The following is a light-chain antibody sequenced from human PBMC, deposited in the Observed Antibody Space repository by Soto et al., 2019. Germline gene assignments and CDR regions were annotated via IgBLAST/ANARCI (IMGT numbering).Light chain of an antibody. J-gene: IGLJ1*01. Sequence: QSVLTQPSSVSGSPGQSINISLTGATTEVDGYDYVSWYHQHPGQAPKLMIFDVNNRPSGVSGRFSGSKSGDTASLTISGLQAEDDGDYYCNSYTGSAPCYVSGSGAKVTVL. CDR2: DVN. V-gene: IGLV2-14*03. CDR3: NSYTGSAPCYV. CDR1: TTEVDGYDY.